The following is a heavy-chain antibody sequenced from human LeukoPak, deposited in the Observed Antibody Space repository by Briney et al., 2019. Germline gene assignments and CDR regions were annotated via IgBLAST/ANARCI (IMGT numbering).Heavy chain of an antibody. V-gene: IGHV4-39*07. D-gene: IGHD2-2*01. J-gene: IGHJ4*02. CDR2: IYYSGST. Sequence: PSETLSLTCTVSGGSISSSSYYWGWIRQPPGKGLEWIGSIYYSGSTYYNPSLKSRVTISVDTSKNQFSLKLSSVTAADTAVYYCARTQDCSSTSCSDYWGQGTLVTVSS. CDR3: ARTQDCSSTSCSDY. CDR1: GGSISSSSYY.